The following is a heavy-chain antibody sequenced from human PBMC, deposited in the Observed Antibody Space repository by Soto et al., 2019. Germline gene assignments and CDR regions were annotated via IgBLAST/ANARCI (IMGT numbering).Heavy chain of an antibody. Sequence: EVQLVESGGGLVQPGGSLRLSCAASGFTVSSKHMSWVRQVPGKGLEWVSILHSGGSAYYAESVKGRFSFSRDDSKNTLYLQMNNLRADDTALYYCARSRNGDYGEHNFDLWGRGTLVTVSS. CDR1: GFTVSSKH. CDR3: ARSRNGDYGEHNFDL. CDR2: LHSGGSA. J-gene: IGHJ2*01. D-gene: IGHD4-17*01. V-gene: IGHV3-66*01.